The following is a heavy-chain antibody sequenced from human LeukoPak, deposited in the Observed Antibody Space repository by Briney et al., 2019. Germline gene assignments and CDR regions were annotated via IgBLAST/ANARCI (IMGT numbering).Heavy chain of an antibody. D-gene: IGHD3-3*01. V-gene: IGHV4-61*02. Sequence: SETLSLTCTVSGGSISSGSYYWSWIRQPAGKGLEWIGRIYTSGSTNYNPSLMSRVTISVDTSKNQFSLKLSSVTAADTAVHYCARGWGDFWSGYFRVWGKGTTVTVSS. CDR2: IYTSGST. J-gene: IGHJ6*04. CDR1: GGSISSGSYY. CDR3: ARGWGDFWSGYFRV.